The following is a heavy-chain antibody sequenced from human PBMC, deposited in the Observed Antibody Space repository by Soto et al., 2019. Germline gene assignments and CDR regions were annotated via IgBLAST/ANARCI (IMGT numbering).Heavy chain of an antibody. CDR1: GFSLTTRGVA. D-gene: IGHD3-10*01. CDR3: AHRPRGFSYYFDY. J-gene: IGHJ4*02. V-gene: IGHV2-5*02. CDR2: IYWDDDE. Sequence: QITLKESGPTLVKPTQTLTLTCTLSGFSLTTRGVAVGWIRQPPGKALEWLALIYWDDDEGYSPSLKSRLTITKDTSKNQVVLRMTNMDPVDTATYYCAHRPRGFSYYFDYWGQGTLVTVSS.